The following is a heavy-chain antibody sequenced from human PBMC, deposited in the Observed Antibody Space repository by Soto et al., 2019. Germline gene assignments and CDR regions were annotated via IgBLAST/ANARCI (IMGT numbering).Heavy chain of an antibody. CDR2: IKQDGSEK. CDR3: AGVRAPDCSGGTCCSSEGFDY. J-gene: IGHJ4*02. Sequence: GSLRLSCAASVFTFRSYWMSWGRQAPGKGLEWVANIKQDGSEKYYVDSVKGRFTMSRDNAKNSPYLQMNSLRAEDTAVFYCAGVRAPDCSGGTCCSSEGFDYWGQGTLVTVSS. V-gene: IGHV3-7*01. D-gene: IGHD2-15*01. CDR1: VFTFRSYW.